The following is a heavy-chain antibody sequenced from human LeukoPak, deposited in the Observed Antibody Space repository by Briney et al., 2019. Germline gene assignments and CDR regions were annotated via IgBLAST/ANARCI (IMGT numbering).Heavy chain of an antibody. Sequence: GGSLRLSRAASGFTFSTYGMTWVRQAPGKGLEWVSAISGSAATTFYADSVKGRFTISRDNSKNTLYLQMNSLRAEDTAVYYCAKRGPGSPQSGKYYFDYWGQGTLVTVSS. CDR2: ISGSAATT. CDR1: GFTFSTYG. J-gene: IGHJ4*02. D-gene: IGHD3-10*01. CDR3: AKRGPGSPQSGKYYFDY. V-gene: IGHV3-23*01.